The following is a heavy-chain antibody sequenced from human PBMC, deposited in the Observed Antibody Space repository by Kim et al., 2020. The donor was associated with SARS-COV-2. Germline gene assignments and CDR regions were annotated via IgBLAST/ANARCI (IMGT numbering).Heavy chain of an antibody. CDR2: INAGNGNT. Sequence: ASVKVSCKASGYTFTSYAMHWVRQAPGQRLEWMGWINAGNGNTKYSQKFQGRVTITRDTSASTAYMELSSLRSEDTAVYYCARVLRIVVGAFDICGQGTMVTVSS. J-gene: IGHJ3*02. D-gene: IGHD3-22*01. CDR3: ARVLRIVVGAFDI. V-gene: IGHV1-3*01. CDR1: GYTFTSYA.